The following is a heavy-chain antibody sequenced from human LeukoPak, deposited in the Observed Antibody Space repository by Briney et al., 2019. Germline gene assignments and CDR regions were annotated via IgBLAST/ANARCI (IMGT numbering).Heavy chain of an antibody. CDR3: ARGGTYGYRI. D-gene: IGHD5-18*01. J-gene: IGHJ4*02. Sequence: SETLSLTCTVSGYSISSGYYWGWIRQPPGKGLEWIGSIYHSGSTYYNPSLKSRVTISADTSKNQFSLKLSSVTATDTAVYYCARGGTYGYRIWGQGTLVTVSS. CDR1: GYSISSGYY. V-gene: IGHV4-38-2*02. CDR2: IYHSGST.